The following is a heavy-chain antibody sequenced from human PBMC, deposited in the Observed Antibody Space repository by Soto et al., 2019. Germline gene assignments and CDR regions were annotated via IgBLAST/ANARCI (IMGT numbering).Heavy chain of an antibody. CDR2: INPATGAA. Sequence: QLHLVQSGAVVKKPGASVTVSCSASGYPVTAYYMHWVRQAPGRGLEWMGGINPATGAAKYTQTFQGRVTMAREMSKMTVFMELSGLTSGDTAVFYLARGGGVGVAGSAAFDMWGQGTLVTVSS. D-gene: IGHD3-3*01. CDR3: ARGGGVGVAGSAAFDM. V-gene: IGHV1-2*02. CDR1: GYPVTAYY. J-gene: IGHJ3*02.